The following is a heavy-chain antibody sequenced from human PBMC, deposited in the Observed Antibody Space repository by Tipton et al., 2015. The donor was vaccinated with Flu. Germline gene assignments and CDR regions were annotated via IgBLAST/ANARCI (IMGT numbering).Heavy chain of an antibody. CDR2: INSDGSAT. Sequence: SLRLSCEASGFTFSHYWMHWVRQGPGKGLVWISRINSDGSATNYADSVKGRLTISRDNAKNTLSLQINSLRVEDTAVYFCTRGSATSRSASDFWGQGTVVTVSS. CDR1: GFTFSHYW. D-gene: IGHD6-25*01. V-gene: IGHV3-74*01. J-gene: IGHJ3*01. CDR3: TRGSATSRSASDF.